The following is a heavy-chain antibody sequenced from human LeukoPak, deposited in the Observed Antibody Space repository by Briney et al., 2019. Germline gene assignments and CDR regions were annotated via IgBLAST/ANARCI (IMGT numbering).Heavy chain of an antibody. CDR1: GGSISRADYY. D-gene: IGHD2-2*01. V-gene: IGHV4-30-4*08. CDR2: IYYSGST. J-gene: IGHJ4*02. CDR3: ARSPVRCSSTTCFGFYFDY. Sequence: PSETLSLTCTVSGGSISRADYYWSWIRQPPGKGLEWIGYIYYSGSTYYNPSLKSRATISVDTSKNQFSLKLSSVTAADTAVYYCARSPVRCSSTTCFGFYFDYWGQGTLVTVSS.